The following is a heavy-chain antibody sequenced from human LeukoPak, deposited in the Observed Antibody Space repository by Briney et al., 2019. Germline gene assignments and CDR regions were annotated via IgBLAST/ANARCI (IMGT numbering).Heavy chain of an antibody. CDR1: RFTFSKYW. Sequence: PGGSLTLPCPVSRFTFSKYWMHRLRQAPAGGPAWVLRINSDGSLTTYVDSVKGRFTISRDNAKNTLFLQMNSVRAEDTAVYYCARRPDCGGDCSWGQGTLVTVSS. CDR3: ARRPDCGGDCS. CDR2: INSDGSLT. D-gene: IGHD2-21*02. J-gene: IGHJ5*02. V-gene: IGHV3-74*01.